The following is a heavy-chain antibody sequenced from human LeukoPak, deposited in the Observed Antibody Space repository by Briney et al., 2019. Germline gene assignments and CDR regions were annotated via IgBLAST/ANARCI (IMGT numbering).Heavy chain of an antibody. Sequence: GGSLRLSCAASGFTFDDYAMHWVRQAPGKGLEWVSLISWDGGSTYYADSVKGRFTISRDNAKNSLYLQMNSLRTEDMALYYCAKVNIDAFDIWGQGTMVTVSS. J-gene: IGHJ3*02. V-gene: IGHV3-43*01. D-gene: IGHD2/OR15-2a*01. CDR1: GFTFDDYA. CDR3: AKVNIDAFDI. CDR2: ISWDGGST.